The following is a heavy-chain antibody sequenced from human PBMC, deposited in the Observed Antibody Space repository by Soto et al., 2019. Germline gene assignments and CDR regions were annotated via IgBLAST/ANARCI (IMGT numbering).Heavy chain of an antibody. J-gene: IGHJ4*02. CDR1: GFTFNNYA. Sequence: EVQLLESGGGLVQPGGSLRLSCAASGFTFNNYAMTWVRQAPGKGLEWVSAISGGGDTTSYADSVKGRFTVSRDGSKNTLYLPMSSLRAEDTALLYCAKGRGGSGSLTPRVDFWGQGTLVTVSS. CDR2: ISGGGDTT. CDR3: AKGRGGSGSLTPRVDF. D-gene: IGHD3-10*01. V-gene: IGHV3-23*01.